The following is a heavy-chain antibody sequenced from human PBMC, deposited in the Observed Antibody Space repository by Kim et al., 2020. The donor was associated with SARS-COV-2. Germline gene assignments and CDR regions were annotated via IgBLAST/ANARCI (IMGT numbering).Heavy chain of an antibody. CDR1: GFTVSSNY. D-gene: IGHD2-15*01. CDR3: ARELYICSGGSCHNLDYYYGMDV. CDR2: IYSGGST. J-gene: IGHJ6*02. Sequence: GGSLRLSCAASGFTVSSNYMSWVRQAPGKGLEWVSVIYSGGSTYYADSVKGRFTISRDNSKNTLYLKMNSLRAEDTAVYYCARELYICSGGSCHNLDYYYGMDVWGQGTTVTVSS. V-gene: IGHV3-66*02.